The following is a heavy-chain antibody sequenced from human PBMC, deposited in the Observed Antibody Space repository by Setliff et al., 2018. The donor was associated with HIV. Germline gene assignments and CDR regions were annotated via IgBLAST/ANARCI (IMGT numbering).Heavy chain of an antibody. Sequence: SVKVSCKASGGTISSYAIGWVRQAPGQGLEWMGCIIPTLNIAKPTQKFQGRVTITTDESTNTVYMELSSLRSDDTAVYYCATYHYYDSSAYYIDLYYLDYWGQGTLVTVSS. CDR3: ATYHYYDSSAYYIDLYYLDY. V-gene: IGHV1-69*05. CDR2: IIPTLNIA. J-gene: IGHJ4*02. D-gene: IGHD3-22*01. CDR1: GGTISSYA.